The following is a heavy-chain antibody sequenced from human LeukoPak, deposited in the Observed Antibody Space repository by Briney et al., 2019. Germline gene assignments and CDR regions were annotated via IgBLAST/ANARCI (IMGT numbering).Heavy chain of an antibody. D-gene: IGHD3-3*01. J-gene: IGHJ4*02. V-gene: IGHV3-21*01. Sequence: PGGSLRLSCAASGFTFSSYNMNWVRQAPGKGLEWVSSISSSSSYINYADSVKGRFTISRDNAKNSLYLQMNSLRAEDTAVYWCARDYIAYDPLDYWGKGTLVTVSS. CDR1: GFTFSSYN. CDR2: ISSSSSYI. CDR3: ARDYIAYDPLDY.